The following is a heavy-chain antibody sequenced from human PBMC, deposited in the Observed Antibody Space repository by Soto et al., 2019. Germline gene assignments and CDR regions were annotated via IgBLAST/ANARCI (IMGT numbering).Heavy chain of an antibody. CDR3: ARDRGDYYDSSGLAQASNWFDP. CDR1: GGSISSGGYY. J-gene: IGHJ5*02. CDR2: IYYSGST. Sequence: SETLSLTCTVSGGSISSGGYYWSWIRQHPGKGLEWIGYIYYSGSTYYNPSLKSRVTISVDTSKNQFSLKLSSVTAADTAVYYCARDRGDYYDSSGLAQASNWFDPWGQGTLVTVSS. D-gene: IGHD3-22*01. V-gene: IGHV4-31*03.